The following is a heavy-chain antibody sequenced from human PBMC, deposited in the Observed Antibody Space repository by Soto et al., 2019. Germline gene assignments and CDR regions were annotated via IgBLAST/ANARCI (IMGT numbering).Heavy chain of an antibody. CDR2: VSYDGNHK. D-gene: IGHD6-13*01. CDR1: GFTFRSFG. CDR3: AKDVGQQLVLNYGMDV. Sequence: QVQLVESGGGVIQPGTSLSLSCGSSGFTFRSFGMYWVRQTPGKGLEWVAVVSYDGNHKYYADSVKGRFTVSRDNAKNMLYLQINSLRGEATAVYYCAKDVGQQLVLNYGMDVWGQGTTVTVSS. J-gene: IGHJ6*02. V-gene: IGHV3-30*18.